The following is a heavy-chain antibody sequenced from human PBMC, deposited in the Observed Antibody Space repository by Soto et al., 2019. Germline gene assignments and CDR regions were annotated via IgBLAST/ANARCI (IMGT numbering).Heavy chain of an antibody. Sequence: EVQLVESGGGLVQPGGSLRLSCVVSGFTFSSYSMNWVRQAPGKGLEWVSYISSSGSTIYYADSVKGRFTIYRDNAKNSLDLQMIRLRGEDAAVYSFARDHPYFTSASCWLTLWGQGTLVTVSS. V-gene: IGHV3-48*01. J-gene: IGHJ4*02. D-gene: IGHD2-2*01. CDR1: GFTFSSYS. CDR3: ARDHPYFTSASCWLTL. CDR2: ISSSGSTI.